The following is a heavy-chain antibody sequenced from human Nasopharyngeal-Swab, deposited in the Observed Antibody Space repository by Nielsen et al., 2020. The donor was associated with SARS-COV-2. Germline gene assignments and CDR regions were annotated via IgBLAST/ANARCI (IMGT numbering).Heavy chain of an antibody. V-gene: IGHV3-30-3*01. Sequence: GESLKISCAASGFAFSPFAMHWVRQAPGKGLEWVALISKDGVSKYYADSIKGRFTISRDNARSSLYLQMNSLRDEDTAVYYCARDWLTGNSIEALDIWGQGTLVTVSS. CDR1: GFAFSPFA. CDR3: ARDWLTGNSIEALDI. D-gene: IGHD1-14*01. J-gene: IGHJ3*02. CDR2: ISKDGVSK.